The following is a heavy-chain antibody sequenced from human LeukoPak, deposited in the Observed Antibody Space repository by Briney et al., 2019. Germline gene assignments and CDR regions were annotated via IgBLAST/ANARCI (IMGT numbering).Heavy chain of an antibody. CDR3: ARRYCSSTSCSALFDP. J-gene: IGHJ5*02. CDR1: GYSFTSYW. D-gene: IGHD2-2*01. V-gene: IGHV5-51*01. Sequence: GESLKISCKGSGYSFTSYWIGWVRQLPGKGLEWMGIIYPGDSDTRYSPSFQGQVTISADKSISTAYLQWSSLKASDTAMYYCARRYCSSTSCSALFDPWGQGTLVTVSS. CDR2: IYPGDSDT.